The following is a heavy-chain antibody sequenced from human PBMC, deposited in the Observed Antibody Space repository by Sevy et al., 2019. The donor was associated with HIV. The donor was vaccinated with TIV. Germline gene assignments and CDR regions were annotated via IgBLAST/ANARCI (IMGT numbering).Heavy chain of an antibody. V-gene: IGHV3-43*01. Sequence: GSLRLSCGASGFKFDDHTMHWVRQAPGKGLQWVSFIGGDKKKSSYASSVQGRFSISRDNRRNTLYLQMHRLRIEDTGLYFCAKDVGGFSGFDYWGQGTLVTVSS. CDR1: GFKFDDHT. CDR2: IGGDKKKS. CDR3: AKDVGGFSGFDY. D-gene: IGHD5-12*01. J-gene: IGHJ4*02.